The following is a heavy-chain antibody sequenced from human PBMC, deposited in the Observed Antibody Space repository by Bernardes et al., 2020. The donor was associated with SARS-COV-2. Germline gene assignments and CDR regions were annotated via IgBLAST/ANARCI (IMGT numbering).Heavy chain of an antibody. J-gene: IGHJ6*02. Sequence: ETLSLTCSVSGGSISNSNYYWGWIRQPPGKGLEWIGSIYSGGTTYYNPSLQRRVTKSLDTSKNQFSLRLTSVTAADTAVYYCAGSSCGRDCYIGGLRSWDYGMDVWGQGTTVTVSS. V-gene: IGHV4-39*01. CDR2: IYSGGTT. CDR1: GGSISNSNYY. D-gene: IGHD2-21*02. CDR3: AGSSCGRDCYIGGLRSWDYGMDV.